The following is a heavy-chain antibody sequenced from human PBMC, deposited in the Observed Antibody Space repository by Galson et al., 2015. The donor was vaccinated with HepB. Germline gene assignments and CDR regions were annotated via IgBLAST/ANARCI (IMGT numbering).Heavy chain of an antibody. CDR1: GFTFSSYA. Sequence: SLRLSCAASGFTFSSYAMHWVRQAPGKGLEWVAVISYDGSNKYYADSVKGRFTISRDNSKNTLYLQMNSLRAEDTAVYYCARGSRRWFVGNNCGGDCYPFDYWGQGTLVTVSS. D-gene: IGHD2-21*02. CDR2: ISYDGSNK. V-gene: IGHV3-30*04. J-gene: IGHJ4*02. CDR3: ARGSRRWFVGNNCGGDCYPFDY.